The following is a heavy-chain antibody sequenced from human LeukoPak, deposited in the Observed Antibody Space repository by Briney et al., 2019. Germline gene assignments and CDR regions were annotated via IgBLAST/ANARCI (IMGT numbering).Heavy chain of an antibody. J-gene: IGHJ4*02. D-gene: IGHD4-17*01. CDR2: IHTSSRV. Sequence: SETLSLTCTVSGDSISRGTYYWNWIRQPAGKGLEWIGRIHTSSRVNYNPSLKSRVTISIDTSRNLVSLRLTSVTAADAAVYYCARDRGNGDYGDYFDSWGQGTLVSVSS. CDR3: ARDRGNGDYGDYFDS. CDR1: GDSISRGTYY. V-gene: IGHV4-61*02.